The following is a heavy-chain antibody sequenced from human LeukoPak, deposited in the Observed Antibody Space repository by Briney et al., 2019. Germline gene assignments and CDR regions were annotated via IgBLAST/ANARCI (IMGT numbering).Heavy chain of an antibody. V-gene: IGHV3-7*01. CDR1: GFTYSNYW. D-gene: IGHD4-23*01. CDR2: IKQDGSEK. Sequence: GGSLRLSCIASGFTYSNYWMSWVRQAPGKGLEWVANIKQDGSEKYYVDSVKGRSTISRDNAKNSLYLQMNSLRAEDTAVYYCAREPFDYGGNPDLGVNFDYWGQGTLVTVSS. J-gene: IGHJ4*02. CDR3: AREPFDYGGNPDLGVNFDY.